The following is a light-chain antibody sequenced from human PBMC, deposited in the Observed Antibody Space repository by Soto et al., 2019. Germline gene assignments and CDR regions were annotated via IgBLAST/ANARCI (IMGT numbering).Light chain of an antibody. CDR3: CSDAGSSTLV. CDR2: EVS. CDR1: SSDVGSYNL. Sequence: QSALTQPASVSGSPGQSITISCTGTSSDVGSYNLVSWYQQHPGTAPKLMIYEVSKRPSVVSNRFSGSKSGNTASLTISVRQADDAADYYCCSDAGSSTLVFGGGTKLTVL. J-gene: IGLJ3*02. V-gene: IGLV2-23*02.